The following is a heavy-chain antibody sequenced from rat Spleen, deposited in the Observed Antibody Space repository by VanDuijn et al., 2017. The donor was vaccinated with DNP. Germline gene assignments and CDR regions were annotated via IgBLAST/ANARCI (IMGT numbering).Heavy chain of an antibody. D-gene: IGHD4-3*01. Sequence: QVQLKESGPGLVQPSRTLSLTCTVSGFSLPSYGVSWVRQPPGKGLEWIAAIWSGGSTDYNSAIKSRLSISRDTAKSQVFLKMNSLQTEDTAMYFCASQFGVRDWFAYWGQGTLVTVSS. J-gene: IGHJ3*01. CDR2: IWSGGST. V-gene: IGHV2S8*01. CDR3: ASQFGVRDWFAY. CDR1: GFSLPSYG.